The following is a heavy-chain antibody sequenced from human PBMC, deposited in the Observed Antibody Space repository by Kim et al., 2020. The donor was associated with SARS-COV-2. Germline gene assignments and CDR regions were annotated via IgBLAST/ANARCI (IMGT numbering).Heavy chain of an antibody. D-gene: IGHD3-3*01. CDR2: IYYSGST. CDR1: GGSISSSSYY. Sequence: SETLSLTCTVSGGSISSSSYYWGWIRQPPGKGLEWIGSIYYSGSTYYNPSLKSRVTISVDTSKNQFSLKLSSVTAADTAVYYCARQRYYDFWSGYPPYFVSWGQGTLVTVSS. V-gene: IGHV4-39*01. J-gene: IGHJ4*02. CDR3: ARQRYYDFWSGYPPYFVS.